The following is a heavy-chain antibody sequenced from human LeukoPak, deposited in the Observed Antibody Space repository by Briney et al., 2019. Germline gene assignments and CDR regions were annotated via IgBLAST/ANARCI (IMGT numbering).Heavy chain of an antibody. J-gene: IGHJ6*03. CDR1: GGSINGYC. CDR2: ISYDGSI. D-gene: IGHD2-2*01. V-gene: IGHV4-59*01. Sequence: PSETLSLTCSVSGGSINGYCWSWVRQPPGKGLEWIAYISYDGSINYNPSPKSRLTLSVDTSRNQLSLQLVSVTAADTAVFYCARVGSVPAAPNYSHYYYMDVWGKGTTVTVSS. CDR3: ARVGSVPAAPNYSHYYYMDV.